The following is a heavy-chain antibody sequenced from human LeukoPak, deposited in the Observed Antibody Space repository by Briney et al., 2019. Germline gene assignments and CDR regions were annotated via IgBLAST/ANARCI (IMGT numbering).Heavy chain of an antibody. D-gene: IGHD4-17*01. CDR3: ANLYGDSSNGMDV. Sequence: SGGSLRPSCAASGFTFSSYAMTWVRQAPGKGLEWVSAISASGGTTYYADSVKGRFTISRDNSKNTLFLQMNSLRAEDTAVYFCANLYGDSSNGMDVWGQGTTVTVSS. CDR2: ISASGGTT. V-gene: IGHV3-23*01. J-gene: IGHJ6*02. CDR1: GFTFSSYA.